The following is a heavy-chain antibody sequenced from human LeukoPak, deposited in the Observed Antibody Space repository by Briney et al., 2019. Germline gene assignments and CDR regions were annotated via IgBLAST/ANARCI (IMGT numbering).Heavy chain of an antibody. CDR2: IYPSNSDT. CDR3: ARHRMVRKVGWFDP. D-gene: IGHD3-10*01. J-gene: IGHJ5*02. Sequence: GESLKISCKGSGYSFTSYWIGWVRPMPGKGLEWMGIIYPSNSDTKYSPSFEGQVTFSVDKSISTAYLQWSSLKTSDSATYYCARHRMVRKVGWFDPWGQGTQVTVSS. CDR1: GYSFTSYW. V-gene: IGHV5-51*01.